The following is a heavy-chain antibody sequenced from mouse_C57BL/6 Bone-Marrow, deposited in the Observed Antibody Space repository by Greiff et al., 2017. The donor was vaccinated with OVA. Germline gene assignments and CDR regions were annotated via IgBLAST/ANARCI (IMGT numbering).Heavy chain of an antibody. D-gene: IGHD1-1*01. J-gene: IGHJ1*03. CDR2: IYPGNSDT. V-gene: IGHV1-5*01. Sequence: VQLKQSGTVLARPGASVKMSCKTSGYTFTSSWMHWVKQRPGQGLEWIGAIYPGNSDTSYNQKFKGKATLTAVTSASTAYMELSSLTNEDSAVYYCTRRWYYGSNYGWYFDVWGTGTTVTVSS. CDR3: TRRWYYGSNYGWYFDV. CDR1: GYTFTSSW.